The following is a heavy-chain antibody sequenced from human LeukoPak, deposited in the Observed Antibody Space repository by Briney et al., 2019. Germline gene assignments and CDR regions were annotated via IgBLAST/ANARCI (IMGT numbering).Heavy chain of an antibody. V-gene: IGHV1-18*01. CDR1: GYTFTSYG. J-gene: IGHJ4*02. Sequence: ASVKVSCKASGYTFTSYGISWVRQAPGQGLEWMGWISAYNGNTNYAQKLQGRVTMTTDTSTSTAYMELRSLRSDDTAVYYCATRCVGYGGNSPTEFDYWGQGTLVTVSS. CDR3: ATRCVGYGGNSPTEFDY. CDR2: ISAYNGNT. D-gene: IGHD4-17*01.